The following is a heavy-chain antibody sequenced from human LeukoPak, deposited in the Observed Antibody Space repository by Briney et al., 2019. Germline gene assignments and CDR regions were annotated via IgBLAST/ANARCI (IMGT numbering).Heavy chain of an antibody. CDR3: ARDGSRRITIFGVAIDAFDI. D-gene: IGHD3-3*01. J-gene: IGHJ3*02. Sequence: SETLSLTCTVSGGSISSYYWSWIRQPPGKGLEWIGYISYSGSTNYNPSLKSRVIISVDTSKNQFSLKLPSVTAADTAVYYCARDGSRRITIFGVAIDAFDIWGQGTMVTVSS. CDR2: ISYSGST. CDR1: GGSISSYY. V-gene: IGHV4-59*01.